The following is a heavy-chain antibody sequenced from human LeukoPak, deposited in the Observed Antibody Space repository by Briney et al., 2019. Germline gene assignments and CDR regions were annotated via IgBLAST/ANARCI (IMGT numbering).Heavy chain of an antibody. V-gene: IGHV1-18*01. Sequence: ASVKVSCKASGYTFTSYGISGVRQAPGQGLEWMGWISAYNGNTNYAQKLQGRVTMTTDTSTSTAYMELRSLRSDDTAVYYCARTYYYDSSGYCDYWGQGTLVTVSS. CDR1: GYTFTSYG. CDR3: ARTYYYDSSGYCDY. CDR2: ISAYNGNT. J-gene: IGHJ4*02. D-gene: IGHD3-22*01.